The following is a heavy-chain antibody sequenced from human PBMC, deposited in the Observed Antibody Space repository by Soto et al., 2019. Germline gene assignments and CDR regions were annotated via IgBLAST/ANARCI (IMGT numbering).Heavy chain of an antibody. CDR3: ARVLLGSGSYREYNWFDP. Sequence: SETLSLTCTVSGGSISSGDYYWSWIRQPPGKGLEWIGYIYYSGSTYYNPSLKSRVTISVDRSKNQFSLKLSSVTAADTAVYYCARVLLGSGSYREYNWFDPWGQGTLVTVSS. J-gene: IGHJ5*02. D-gene: IGHD3-10*01. CDR2: IYYSGST. CDR1: GGSISSGDYY. V-gene: IGHV4-30-4*01.